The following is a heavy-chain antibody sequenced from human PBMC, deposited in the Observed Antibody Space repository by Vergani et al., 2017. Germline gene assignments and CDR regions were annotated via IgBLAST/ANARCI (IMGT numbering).Heavy chain of an antibody. V-gene: IGHV3-21*01. CDR2: ISSSSSYI. CDR3: SRGSGDNPYYYYYDMDV. J-gene: IGHJ6*02. Sequence: EVQLVESGGGLVQPGGSLRLSCAASGFTFSAYSMNWVRQAPGKGLGWVSSISSSSSYIYYADSVKGRFTISRDNAKNSLYLQMNSLRAEDTAVYYCSRGSGDNPYYYYYDMDVWGQGTTVTVSS. CDR1: GFTFSAYS. D-gene: IGHD3-10*01.